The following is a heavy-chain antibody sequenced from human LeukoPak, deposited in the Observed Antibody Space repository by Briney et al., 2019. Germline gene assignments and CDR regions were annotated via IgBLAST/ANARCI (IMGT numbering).Heavy chain of an antibody. V-gene: IGHV1-8*02. CDR3: ARERCSGGSCYSVFDY. Sequence: ASVKVSCKASGGTFSSYAISWVRQATGQGLEWMGWMNPNSGNTGYAQKFQGRVTMTRNTSISTAYMELSSLRSEDTAVYYCARERCSGGSCYSVFDYWGQGTLVTVSS. CDR1: GGTFSSYA. CDR2: MNPNSGNT. D-gene: IGHD2-15*01. J-gene: IGHJ4*02.